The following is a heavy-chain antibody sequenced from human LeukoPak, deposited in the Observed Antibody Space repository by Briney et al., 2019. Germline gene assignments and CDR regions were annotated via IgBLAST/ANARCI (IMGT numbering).Heavy chain of an antibody. CDR1: GYSFTNYS. V-gene: IGHV1-46*01. D-gene: IGHD3-10*01. J-gene: IGHJ3*02. CDR2: INPGGGTT. Sequence: ASVKVSCKASGYSFTNYSLHWVRQAPGQGFEWMGIINPGGGTTTYAQKFQGRVTMTRDTSTSTVYMELSSLRSEDTAVYYCARGGFTTMVRGVIITLDAFDIWGQGTMVTVSS. CDR3: ARGGFTTMVRGVIITLDAFDI.